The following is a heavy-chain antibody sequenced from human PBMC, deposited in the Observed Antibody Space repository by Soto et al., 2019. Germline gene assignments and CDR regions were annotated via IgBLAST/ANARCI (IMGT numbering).Heavy chain of an antibody. V-gene: IGHV4-30-4*01. Sequence: SETLSLTCTVSGGSISSGDYYWSWIRQPPGKGLEWIGNIYYSGSTDSNPSLRSRVTISLDTSKNHFSLRLRSVTAADTAVYYCARDRYYGSGTYYNFYYGMDVWGQGTTVTVSS. CDR3: ARDRYYGSGTYYNFYYGMDV. CDR2: IYYSGST. D-gene: IGHD3-10*01. J-gene: IGHJ6*02. CDR1: GGSISSGDYY.